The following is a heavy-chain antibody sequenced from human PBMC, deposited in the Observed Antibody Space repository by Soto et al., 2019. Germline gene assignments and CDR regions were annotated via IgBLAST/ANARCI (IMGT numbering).Heavy chain of an antibody. CDR3: TSSSNDYFVDN. J-gene: IGHJ4*03. D-gene: IGHD5-12*01. V-gene: IGHV3-73*01. CDR1: GFSFTISA. Sequence: AGGSLRLSCAASGFSFTISAMHWVRQATGKGLEWVGRMRSSANSKATTYAVTVKCRITISKDNSKNKPYLQMNSLKTEATAEYYCTSSSNDYFVDNWGQGTMVTVSS. CDR2: MRSSANSKAT.